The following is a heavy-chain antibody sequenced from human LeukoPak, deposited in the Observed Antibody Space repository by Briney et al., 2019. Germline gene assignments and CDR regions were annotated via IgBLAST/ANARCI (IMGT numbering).Heavy chain of an antibody. CDR1: GFTFISYW. CDR2: INSDGSST. CDR3: ARDQYITMVRGVIAYYYGMDV. J-gene: IGHJ6*04. Sequence: GGSLRLSCAASGFTFISYWMHWVRQAPGKGLVWVSRINSDGSSTSYADSVKGRFTISRDNAKNTLYLQMNSLRAEDTAVYYCARDQYITMVRGVIAYYYGMDVWGKGTTVTVSS. V-gene: IGHV3-74*01. D-gene: IGHD3-10*01.